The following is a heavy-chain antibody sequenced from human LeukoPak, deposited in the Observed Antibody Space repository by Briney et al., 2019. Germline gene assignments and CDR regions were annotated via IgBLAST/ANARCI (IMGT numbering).Heavy chain of an antibody. J-gene: IGHJ4*02. V-gene: IGHV3-7*05. CDR2: IKQDGSEK. Sequence: GGSLRLSCAASGFTFSTYWMTWVRQAPGKGLGWVANIKQDGSEKYYVDSVKGRLTISRDNAKNSLYLQMNSLGAEDTAVYYCARRGTSSSWAHFDYWGQGTLVTVSS. CDR3: ARRGTSSSWAHFDY. CDR1: GFTFSTYW. D-gene: IGHD6-13*01.